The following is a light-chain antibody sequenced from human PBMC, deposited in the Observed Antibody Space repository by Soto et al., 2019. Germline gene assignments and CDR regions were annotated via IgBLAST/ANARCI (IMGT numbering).Light chain of an antibody. CDR2: DVS. V-gene: IGLV2-14*01. CDR1: SSDVGGYNY. J-gene: IGLJ3*02. CDR3: SSYTGSSTLV. Sequence: QSALTQPASVSGSPGQSITISCTGTSSDVGGYNYVSWYQQHPGKAPKLMIYDVSNRPSGVSNRFSGSKSGNTASLTISGLHAEDEADYYWSSYTGSSTLVFGGGTKLTV.